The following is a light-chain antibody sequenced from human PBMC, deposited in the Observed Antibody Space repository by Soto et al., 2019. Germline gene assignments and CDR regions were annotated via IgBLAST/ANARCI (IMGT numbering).Light chain of an antibody. CDR1: SSXIGSNT. Sequence: QSVLTQPPSASGTPGQRVTISCSGSSSXIGSNTVNWYQQLPGTAPKRLIYSNNQRPSGVPDRFSGSKFGTSASLAISGLLSEDEADYYCAAWDDSLNAWVFGGGTKLTVL. V-gene: IGLV1-44*01. CDR2: SNN. CDR3: AAWDDSLNAWV. J-gene: IGLJ3*02.